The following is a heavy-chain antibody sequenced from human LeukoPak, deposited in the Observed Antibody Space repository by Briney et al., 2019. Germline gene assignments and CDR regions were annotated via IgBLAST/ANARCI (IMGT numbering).Heavy chain of an antibody. J-gene: IGHJ4*02. D-gene: IGHD6-13*01. CDR3: ARSTGIAVFDY. V-gene: IGHV5-10-1*01. CDR2: IDPSDSYT. Sequence: GESLKISCKSSGYSFTSYWISWVRQMPGKGLEWMGRIDPSDSYTNHSPSFQGHVTISADKSISTAYLQWSSLKASDTAMYYCARSTGIAVFDYWGQGTLATVSS. CDR1: GYSFTSYW.